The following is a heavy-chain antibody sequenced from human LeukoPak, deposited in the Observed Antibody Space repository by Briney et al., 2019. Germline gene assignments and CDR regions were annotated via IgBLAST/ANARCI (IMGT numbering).Heavy chain of an antibody. V-gene: IGHV3-30-3*01. CDR3: AKGTVGGFGELLFCPFDY. CDR2: ISYDGSNK. Sequence: PGGSLRLSCAASGFTFSSYAMHWVRQAPGKGLEWVAVISYDGSNKYYADSVKGRFTISRDNSKNTLYLQMNSLRAEDTAVYYCAKGTVGGFGELLFCPFDYWGQGTLVTVSS. J-gene: IGHJ4*02. CDR1: GFTFSSYA. D-gene: IGHD3-10*01.